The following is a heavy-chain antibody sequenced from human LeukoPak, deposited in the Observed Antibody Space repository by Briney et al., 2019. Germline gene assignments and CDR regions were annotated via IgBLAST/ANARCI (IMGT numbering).Heavy chain of an antibody. CDR2: IYHSGST. Sequence: PSDTLSLTCTVSGYSISSGYYWGWIRQPPGKGLEWIGSIYHSGSTYYNPSLKSRVTISVDTSKNQFSLKLSSVTAADTAVYYCARRRYDASGYYPSRGRYFDYWGQGTLVTVSS. CDR3: ARRRYDASGYYPSRGRYFDY. D-gene: IGHD3-22*01. CDR1: GYSISSGYY. V-gene: IGHV4-38-2*02. J-gene: IGHJ4*02.